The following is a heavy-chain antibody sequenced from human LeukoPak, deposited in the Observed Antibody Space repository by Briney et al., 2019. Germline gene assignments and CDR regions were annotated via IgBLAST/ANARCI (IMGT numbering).Heavy chain of an antibody. V-gene: IGHV1-3*01. J-gene: IGHJ4*02. D-gene: IGHD3-16*02. Sequence: GASVKVSCKASGYTFTSYAMHWVRQAPGQRLEWMGWINAGNGNTKYSQEFQGRVTITRDTSASTAYMELRSLRSDDTAVYYCARDGEAPGELSLYGQYWGQGTLVTVSS. CDR2: INAGNGNT. CDR3: ARDGEAPGELSLYGQY. CDR1: GYTFTSYA.